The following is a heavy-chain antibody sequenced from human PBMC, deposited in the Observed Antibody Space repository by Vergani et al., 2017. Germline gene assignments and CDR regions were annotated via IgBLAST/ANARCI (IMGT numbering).Heavy chain of an antibody. V-gene: IGHV3-23*01. CDR1: GFSFSDYA. D-gene: IGHD2-2*03. Sequence: EVQRMESGGGLVQPGGSLRLSCEASGFSFSDYAMSWVRQAQGKGLDWVAAISGSGSTTYYADSVKVRFTVSRDNSKNTLFLQMNSLITDDTAVYYCAKNGFCVTASCYTTPMDTLQYWGQGALVTVSS. J-gene: IGHJ4*02. CDR2: ISGSGSTT. CDR3: AKNGFCVTASCYTTPMDTLQY.